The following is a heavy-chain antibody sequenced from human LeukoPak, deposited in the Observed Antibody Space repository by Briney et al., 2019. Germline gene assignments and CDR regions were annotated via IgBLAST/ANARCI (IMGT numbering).Heavy chain of an antibody. CDR3: TRGYNWNYGYFDN. CDR1: GFTFCDYA. J-gene: IGHJ4*02. CDR2: ISSKAYGGTT. D-gene: IGHD1-7*01. V-gene: IGHV3-49*04. Sequence: GGSLRLSCAASGFTFCDYAMSWVRQAPGKGLEWVGFISSKAYGGTTEYAASVKGRFTISRDDSKSIAYLQMNSLKTEDTAVYYCTRGYNWNYGYFDNWGQGTLVTVSS.